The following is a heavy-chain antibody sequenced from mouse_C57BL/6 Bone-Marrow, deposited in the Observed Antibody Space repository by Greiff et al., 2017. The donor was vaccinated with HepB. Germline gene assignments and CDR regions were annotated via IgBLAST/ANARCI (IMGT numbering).Heavy chain of an antibody. CDR2: ISSGGDYI. CDR3: TKVLAAFDV. J-gene: IGHJ1*03. CDR1: GFTFSSYA. Sequence: EVHLVESGEGLVKPGGSLKLSRAASGFTFSSYAMSWVRQTPEKRLEWVAYISSGGDYIYYADTVKGRFTISRDNARNTLYLQMSSLKSEDTAMYYCTKVLAAFDVWGTGTTVTVSS. D-gene: IGHD1-3*01. V-gene: IGHV5-9-1*02.